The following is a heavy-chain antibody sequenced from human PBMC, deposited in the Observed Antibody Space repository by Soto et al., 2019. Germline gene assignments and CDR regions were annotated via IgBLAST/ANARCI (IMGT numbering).Heavy chain of an antibody. CDR3: ASSTNDYGDRH. CDR1: GYTFTSYD. V-gene: IGHV1-8*01. CDR2: MNPNRGNT. Sequence: QVQLVQSGAEVKKPGASVKVSCKASGYTFTSYDINWVRQATGQGLEWMGWMNPNRGNTGYAQKFQGRVTMTRNTAISTAYMEMSSVRSEETAVYYCASSTNDYGDRHWGQGTLVTVSS. D-gene: IGHD4-17*01. J-gene: IGHJ4*02.